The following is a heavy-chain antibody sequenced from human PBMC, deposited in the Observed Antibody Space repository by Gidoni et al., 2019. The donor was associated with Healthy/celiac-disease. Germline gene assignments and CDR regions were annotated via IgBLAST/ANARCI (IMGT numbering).Heavy chain of an antibody. V-gene: IGHV1-8*01. CDR2: MNPKSGNT. CDR1: GYPFTSYD. CDR3: ARGLTLGAARPFGY. Sequence: QVPLVPSGAEVKKPGASVKVSCRASGYPFTSYDINWVRQATGQGLEWMGWMNPKSGNTGYAQKCQGRVTMTRNNSISTAYMELSSLRSEDTAVYYGARGLTLGAARPFGYWGQGTLVTVSS. J-gene: IGHJ4*02. D-gene: IGHD6-6*01.